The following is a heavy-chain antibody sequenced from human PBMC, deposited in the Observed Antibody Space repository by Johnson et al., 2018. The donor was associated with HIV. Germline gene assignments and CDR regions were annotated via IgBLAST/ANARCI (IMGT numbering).Heavy chain of an antibody. CDR2: IRYDGSNK. CDR1: GFTFSSYG. D-gene: IGHD6-19*01. V-gene: IGHV3-30*02. J-gene: IGHJ3*02. Sequence: QVQLVESGGGVVQPGGSLRLSCAESGFTFSSYGMHWVRQAPGKGLAWVAFIRYDGSNKYYADSVKGRFTISRDTSKNTLYLQMNSLRAEDTAVYYCAKALARYSSGWHDAFDIWGQGIMVTVSS. CDR3: AKALARYSSGWHDAFDI.